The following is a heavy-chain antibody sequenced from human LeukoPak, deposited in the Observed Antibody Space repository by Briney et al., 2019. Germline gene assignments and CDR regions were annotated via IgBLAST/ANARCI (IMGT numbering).Heavy chain of an antibody. J-gene: IGHJ5*02. V-gene: IGHV1-69*13. Sequence: SVKVSCKASGGTFSSYAISWVRQAPGQGLEWMGGIIPIFGTANYAQKFQGRVTITADESTSTAYMELSSLRSEDTAVYYCARGRHYYGSGSYNWFDPWGQGTLVTVSS. CDR1: GGTFSSYA. D-gene: IGHD3-10*01. CDR3: ARGRHYYGSGSYNWFDP. CDR2: IIPIFGTA.